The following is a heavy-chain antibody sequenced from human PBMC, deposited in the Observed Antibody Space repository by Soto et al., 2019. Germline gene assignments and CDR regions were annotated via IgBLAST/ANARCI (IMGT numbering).Heavy chain of an antibody. CDR1: GFTFSSYS. Sequence: CGSLSLSCAASGFTFSSYSMNWVRQAPGKGLEWVSSISSSSSYIYYADSVKGRFTISRDNAKNSLYLQMNSLRAEDTAVYYCARDFGYYDSSGYYYDVNWFDPWGQGTLVTVSS. J-gene: IGHJ5*02. V-gene: IGHV3-21*01. D-gene: IGHD3-22*01. CDR2: ISSSSSYI. CDR3: ARDFGYYDSSGYYYDVNWFDP.